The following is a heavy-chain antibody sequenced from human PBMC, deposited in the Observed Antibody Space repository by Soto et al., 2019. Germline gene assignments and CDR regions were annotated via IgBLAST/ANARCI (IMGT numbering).Heavy chain of an antibody. CDR1: GFAFSSYA. J-gene: IGHJ4*02. CDR3: AKFIVGTGGSSAWPWFLDS. V-gene: IGHV3-23*01. CDR2: LSGSGGTT. D-gene: IGHD6-25*01. Sequence: EVQLLESGGGLVQPGGSLRLSCASSGFAFSSYAMTWFRQAPGKGLEWVSALSGSGGTTYSADSVRGRFTIARDNSKNTLYLQMNGLSPEDSAIYYCAKFIVGTGGSSAWPWFLDSWGQGTLVTVSS.